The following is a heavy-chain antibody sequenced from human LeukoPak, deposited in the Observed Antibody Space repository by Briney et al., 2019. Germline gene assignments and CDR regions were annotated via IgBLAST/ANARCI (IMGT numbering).Heavy chain of an antibody. Sequence: GGSLRLSCVGSRFTFSRFAMNWVRQAPGKGLEWVAVISYDGSNKYYADSVKGRFTISRDNSKNTLYLQMNSLRAEDTAVYYCARVRLYSGYDTAFDYWGQGTLVTVSS. CDR2: ISYDGSNK. CDR1: RFTFSRFA. J-gene: IGHJ4*02. CDR3: ARVRLYSGYDTAFDY. D-gene: IGHD5-12*01. V-gene: IGHV3-30-3*01.